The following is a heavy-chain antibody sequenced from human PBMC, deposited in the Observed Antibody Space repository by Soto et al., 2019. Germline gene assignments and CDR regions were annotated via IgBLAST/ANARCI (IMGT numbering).Heavy chain of an antibody. CDR1: GGTFSSYA. CDR2: IIPIFGTA. V-gene: IGHV1-69*01. Sequence: QVQLVQSGAEVKKPGSSVKVSCKASGGTFSSYAISWVRQAPGQGLEWMGGIIPIFGTANYAQKFQGRVTXXXXXXXXXXXXXXXXXXXXXXXXXXXXXXXYFDYWGQGTLVTVSS. J-gene: IGHJ4*02. CDR3: XXXXYFDY.